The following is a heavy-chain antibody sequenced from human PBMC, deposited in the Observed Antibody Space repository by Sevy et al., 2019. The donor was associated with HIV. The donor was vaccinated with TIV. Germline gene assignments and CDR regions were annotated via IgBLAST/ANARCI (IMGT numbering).Heavy chain of an antibody. Sequence: GGSLRLSCAASGFTFSSYWMHWVRQGLGKGLVWVSRTNSDGSSTSYADSVKGRFTVSRDNAKNTLYLQMNSLRVEDTAVYYCAGWRYSSGLGYWGQGTLVTVSS. J-gene: IGHJ4*02. CDR3: AGWRYSSGLGY. V-gene: IGHV3-74*01. CDR1: GFTFSSYW. D-gene: IGHD6-19*01. CDR2: TNSDGSST.